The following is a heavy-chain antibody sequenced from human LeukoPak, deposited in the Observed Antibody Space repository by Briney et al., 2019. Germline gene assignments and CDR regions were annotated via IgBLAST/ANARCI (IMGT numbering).Heavy chain of an antibody. D-gene: IGHD6-13*01. CDR2: TDTAGDT. CDR1: GFTYSSYD. J-gene: IGHJ4*02. Sequence: PGGSLRLSCAVSGFTYSSYDMHWVRQVTGRGLEWVSGTDTAGDTYYAGSVKGRFNISRENAKNSLYLQMNSLRGGDTAVYYCARGPRAYKYYSSWYFDYWGQGTLVTVSS. CDR3: ARGPRAYKYYSSWYFDY. V-gene: IGHV3-13*01.